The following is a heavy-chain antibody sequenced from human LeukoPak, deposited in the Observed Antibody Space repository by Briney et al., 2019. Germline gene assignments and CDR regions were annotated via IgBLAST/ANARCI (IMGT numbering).Heavy chain of an antibody. V-gene: IGHV1-18*01. Sequence: ASVKVSCKASGYTFTSYGISWVRQAPGQGLEWMGWISAYNGNTNYAQKLQGRVTMTTDTSTSTAYMELRSLRSDDTAVYYCALRTTYYDILTGYDCWGQGTLVTVSS. D-gene: IGHD3-9*01. J-gene: IGHJ4*02. CDR2: ISAYNGNT. CDR1: GYTFTSYG. CDR3: ALRTTYYDILTGYDC.